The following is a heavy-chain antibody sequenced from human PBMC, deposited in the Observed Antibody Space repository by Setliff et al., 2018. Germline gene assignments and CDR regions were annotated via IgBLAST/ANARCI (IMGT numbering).Heavy chain of an antibody. CDR1: GGSFSNYA. V-gene: IGHV1-69*13. J-gene: IGHJ5*02. Sequence: GASVKVSCKASGGSFSNYAIIWVRQAPGQGPEWMGEIIPIYGSTNNAEKFQGRVTFSADESMSTVYMELSSLTSADTALYYCARDALYDSNDRNSYYGNWLDPWGQGTLVTVSS. CDR3: ARDALYDSNDRNSYYGNWLDP. CDR2: IIPIYGST. D-gene: IGHD3-22*01.